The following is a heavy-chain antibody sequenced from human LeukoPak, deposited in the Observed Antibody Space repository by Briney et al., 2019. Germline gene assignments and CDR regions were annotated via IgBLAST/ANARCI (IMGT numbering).Heavy chain of an antibody. V-gene: IGHV3-23*01. D-gene: IGHD2-2*01. Sequence: QPGGSLSLSCAASGFTFSCYAMSWLRQAPGKGLEWGSAISGSGSSKYYADPVKGRFTISRDNSKNTLYLQMNSLRAEDTAVYYCANERVPAASYNWFDSWGQGTLVTVSS. CDR1: GFTFSCYA. CDR3: ANERVPAASYNWFDS. CDR2: ISGSGSSK. J-gene: IGHJ5*01.